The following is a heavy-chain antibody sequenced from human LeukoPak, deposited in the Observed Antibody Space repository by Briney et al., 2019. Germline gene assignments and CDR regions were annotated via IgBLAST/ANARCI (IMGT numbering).Heavy chain of an antibody. CDR1: GFTFSSYA. CDR3: AGSSGNDAFDI. CDR2: ISGSGGST. D-gene: IGHD3-22*01. Sequence: GGSLRLSCAASGFTFSSYAMSWVRQAPGKGLEWVSAISGSGGSTYYADSVKGRFTISRDNAKNSLYLQMNSLRAEDTAVYYCAGSSGNDAFDIWGQGTMVTVSS. V-gene: IGHV3-23*01. J-gene: IGHJ3*02.